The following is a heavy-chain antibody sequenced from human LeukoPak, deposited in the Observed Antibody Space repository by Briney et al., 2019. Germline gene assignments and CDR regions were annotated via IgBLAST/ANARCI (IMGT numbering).Heavy chain of an antibody. Sequence: ASVKVSCKASGYTFTDYYIHWVRQAPGQGLEWMGWLHPNSGGTNYARKFQGRVTMTRDTSISTAYMGLSRLTSDDTAVYYCARVKPDNWNFNYWGQGTLVTVSS. CDR3: ARVKPDNWNFNY. D-gene: IGHD1-7*01. CDR2: LHPNSGGT. CDR1: GYTFTDYY. V-gene: IGHV1-2*02. J-gene: IGHJ4*02.